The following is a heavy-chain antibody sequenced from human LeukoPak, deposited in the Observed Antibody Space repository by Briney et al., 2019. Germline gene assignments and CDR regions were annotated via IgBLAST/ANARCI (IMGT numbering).Heavy chain of an antibody. D-gene: IGHD5-24*01. Sequence: PGGSLRLSCAASGFTFSSYEMNWIRQPPGKGLEWIGEINHSGSTNYNPSLKSRVTISVDTSKNQFSLKLSSVTAADTAVYYCARRRLQLKHTDYWGQGTLVTVSS. J-gene: IGHJ4*02. V-gene: IGHV4-34*01. CDR3: ARRRLQLKHTDY. CDR1: GFTFSSYE. CDR2: INHSGST.